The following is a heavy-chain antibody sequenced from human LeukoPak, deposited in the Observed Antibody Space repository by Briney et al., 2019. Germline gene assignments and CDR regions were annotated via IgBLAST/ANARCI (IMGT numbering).Heavy chain of an antibody. Sequence: GGSLRLSCAASGFTFSSYSMNWVRQAPGKGLEWVSSISSSSSYIYYADSAKGRFTISRDNAKNSLYLQMNSLRAEDTAVYYCAMGIAAAGYFDYWGQGTLVTVSS. J-gene: IGHJ4*02. CDR1: GFTFSSYS. V-gene: IGHV3-21*01. CDR3: AMGIAAAGYFDY. CDR2: ISSSSSYI. D-gene: IGHD6-13*01.